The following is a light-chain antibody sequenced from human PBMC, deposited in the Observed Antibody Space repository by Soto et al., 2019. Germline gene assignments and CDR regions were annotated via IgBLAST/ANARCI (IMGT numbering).Light chain of an antibody. V-gene: IGLV2-8*01. J-gene: IGLJ2*01. CDR1: SSDVGDYNY. CDR3: SSFAGSPVV. CDR2: EVS. Sequence: QSALTQPPSASGSLGQSVTIPCTGTSSDVGDYNYVSLYQQHPGKVPKLMIYEVSKRPSGFPDRFSGSKSGNTASLTVSGLQAEDEADYYCSSFAGSPVVFGGGTQLTVL.